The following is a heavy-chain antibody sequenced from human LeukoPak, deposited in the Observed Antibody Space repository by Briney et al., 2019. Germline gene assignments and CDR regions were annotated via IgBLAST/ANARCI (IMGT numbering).Heavy chain of an antibody. D-gene: IGHD4-11*01. CDR1: GGSISSGDYY. Sequence: PSETLSLTCTVSGGSISSGDYYWTWIRQPPGKGLEWIGYIYYSGSAYYNPSLKSRVTMSVDTSRNQFSLKLSSVTAADTAVYCCARGRLGRNWFDPWGQGTLVTVSS. CDR3: ARGRLGRNWFDP. J-gene: IGHJ5*02. V-gene: IGHV4-30-4*01. CDR2: IYYSGSA.